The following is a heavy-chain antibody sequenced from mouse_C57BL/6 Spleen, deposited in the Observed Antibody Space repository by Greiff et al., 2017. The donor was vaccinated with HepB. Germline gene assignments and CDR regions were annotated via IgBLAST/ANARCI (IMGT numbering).Heavy chain of an antibody. Sequence: QVQLQQPGAELVRPGSSVKLSCKASGYTFTSYWMHWVKQRPIQGLEWIGNIDPSDSETHYNQKFKDKATLTVDKSSSTAYMQLSSLTSEDSAVYYCARKDYSNYDYAMDYWGQGTSVTVSS. J-gene: IGHJ4*01. CDR2: IDPSDSET. CDR3: ARKDYSNYDYAMDY. CDR1: GYTFTSYW. V-gene: IGHV1-52*01. D-gene: IGHD2-5*01.